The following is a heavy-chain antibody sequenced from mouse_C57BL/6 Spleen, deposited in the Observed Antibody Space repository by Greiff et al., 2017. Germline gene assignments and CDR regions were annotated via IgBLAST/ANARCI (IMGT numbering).Heavy chain of an antibody. D-gene: IGHD3-2*02. Sequence: QVQLQQSGPELVKPGASVKISCKASGYAFSSSWMNWVKPRPGKGLEWIGRIYPRDGDTNYNGKFKGKATLTADKSSSTAYMQLRSLTSDDSAVYFCALTAQATWFAYWGQGTLVTVSA. CDR2: IYPRDGDT. CDR3: ALTAQATWFAY. J-gene: IGHJ3*01. V-gene: IGHV1-82*01. CDR1: GYAFSSSW.